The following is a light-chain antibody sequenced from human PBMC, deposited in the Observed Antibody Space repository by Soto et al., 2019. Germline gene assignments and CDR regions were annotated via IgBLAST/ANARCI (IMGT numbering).Light chain of an antibody. CDR3: NSYTSSISYV. CDR1: SSDVGGYNH. V-gene: IGLV2-14*01. Sequence: QSVLTQPASVSGSPGQSITISCTGTSSDVGGYNHVTWYQQHPGKAPKLLIYDVSYRPSGVSNRFSGSKSGNTASLTISGLQAEDEADYYCNSYTSSISYVFGTGTKLTVL. J-gene: IGLJ1*01. CDR2: DVS.